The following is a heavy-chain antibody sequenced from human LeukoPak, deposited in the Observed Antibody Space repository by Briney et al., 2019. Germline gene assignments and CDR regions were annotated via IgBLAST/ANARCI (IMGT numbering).Heavy chain of an antibody. CDR2: IIPIFGTA. CDR3: ARASALYSSFFNWFDP. V-gene: IGHV1-69*13. D-gene: IGHD6-6*01. J-gene: IGHJ5*02. Sequence: SVKVSCKASVGTFTSYAISWVRQAPGQGLEWMGGIIPIFGTANYAQKFQGRVTITADEYTNTAYMELSSLRSEDTAVYYRARASALYSSFFNWFDPWGQGTLVTVSS. CDR1: VGTFTSYA.